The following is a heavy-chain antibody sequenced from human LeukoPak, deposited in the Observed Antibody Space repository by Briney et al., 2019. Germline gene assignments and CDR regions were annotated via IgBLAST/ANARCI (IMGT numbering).Heavy chain of an antibody. J-gene: IGHJ4*02. CDR2: IDRSGST. D-gene: IGHD1-14*01. CDR1: GGSISTYY. Sequence: SETLSLTCTVSGGSISTYYWNWIRQPPGKGLEWIGSIDRSGSTYYNPSLKSRVTILVDTSENQFSLKLNSVTAADTAVYYCAREVFRASPFDYWGQGTLVTVSS. V-gene: IGHV4-38-2*02. CDR3: AREVFRASPFDY.